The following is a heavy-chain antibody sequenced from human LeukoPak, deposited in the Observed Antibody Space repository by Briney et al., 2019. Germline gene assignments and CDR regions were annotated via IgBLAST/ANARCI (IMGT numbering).Heavy chain of an antibody. CDR2: IYTSGST. CDR1: GGSINNYY. J-gene: IGHJ5*01. CDR3: ARDLFVLATVTKNWFEF. Sequence: SETLSLTCTVSGGSINNYYWSWIRQPAGKGLEWIGHIYTSGSTNYNPSLKSRVTMSVDTSKNQFSLKLSSVTAADTAVYYCARDLFVLATVTKNWFEFWGQGTLVTVSS. D-gene: IGHD4-17*01. V-gene: IGHV4-4*07.